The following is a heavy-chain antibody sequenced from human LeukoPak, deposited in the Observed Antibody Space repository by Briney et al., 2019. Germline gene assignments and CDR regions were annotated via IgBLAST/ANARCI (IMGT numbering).Heavy chain of an antibody. J-gene: IGHJ4*02. CDR1: GGSLSGYD. CDR2: INHSGST. Sequence: SETLSLTCAVYGGSLSGYDWSWIRQPPGKGLEWIGEINHSGSTNYNPSLKGRVTMSVDTSKNQFSLKLTSVTAADTAVYYCARGGYSYGYVNYWGQGTLVTVSS. V-gene: IGHV4-34*01. D-gene: IGHD5-18*01. CDR3: ARGGYSYGYVNY.